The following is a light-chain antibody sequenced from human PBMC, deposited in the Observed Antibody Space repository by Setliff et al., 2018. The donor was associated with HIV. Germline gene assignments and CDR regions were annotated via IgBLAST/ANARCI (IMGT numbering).Light chain of an antibody. V-gene: IGLV2-8*01. CDR2: EVS. CDR1: SNDIGFYDY. CDR3: SSYAGRNNYV. Sequence: QSALTQPPSASGSVGQSVTISCTGTSNDIGFYDYVSWYQQHPGKAPKLMIYEVSKRPSGVPDRFSGSKSVNTASLTVSGLQAEDEADYYCSSYAGRNNYVCGTGTKVTVL. J-gene: IGLJ1*01.